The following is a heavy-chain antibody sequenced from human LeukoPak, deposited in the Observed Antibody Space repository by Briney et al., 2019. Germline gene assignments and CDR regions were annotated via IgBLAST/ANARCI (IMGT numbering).Heavy chain of an antibody. Sequence: PGGSLRLSCTASGFTFGDYAMSWVRQAPGKGLEWVSYISSSGSTIYYADSVKGRFTISRDNAKNSLYLQMNSLRAEDTAVYYCARDCSGGSCYLLWGQGTLVTVSS. D-gene: IGHD2-15*01. V-gene: IGHV3-48*03. CDR2: ISSSGSTI. J-gene: IGHJ4*02. CDR1: GFTFGDYA. CDR3: ARDCSGGSCYLL.